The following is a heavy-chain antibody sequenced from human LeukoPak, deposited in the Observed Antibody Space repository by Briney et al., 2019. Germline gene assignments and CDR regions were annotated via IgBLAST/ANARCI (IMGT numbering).Heavy chain of an antibody. Sequence: GGSLRLSCAASGFTFSSYAMHWVRQAPGKGLEYVSAISSNGGSTYYANSVKGRFTISRDNSKNTLYLQMGSLRAEDMAVYYCARVGRWAAADYWGQGTLVTVSS. V-gene: IGHV3-64*01. CDR3: ARVGRWAAADY. J-gene: IGHJ4*02. CDR1: GFTFSSYA. D-gene: IGHD2-2*01. CDR2: ISSNGGST.